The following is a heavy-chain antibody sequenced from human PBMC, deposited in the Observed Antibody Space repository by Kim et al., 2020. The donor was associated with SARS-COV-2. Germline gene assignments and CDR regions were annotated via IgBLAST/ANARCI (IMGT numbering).Heavy chain of an antibody. V-gene: IGHV3-53*01. CDR3: ERGGITPFGDWVFYGMDV. D-gene: IGHD3-16*01. Sequence: VKGRITISRDNFKNKPYLQMNSLRAEDTAVYYCERGGITPFGDWVFYGMDVWGQGTTVTVSS. J-gene: IGHJ6*02.